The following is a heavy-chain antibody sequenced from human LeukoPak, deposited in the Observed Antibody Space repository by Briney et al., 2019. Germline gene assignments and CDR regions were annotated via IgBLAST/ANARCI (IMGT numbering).Heavy chain of an antibody. CDR1: GGPISSVNSY. D-gene: IGHD4-17*01. J-gene: IGHJ4*02. CDR2: IYYSGNT. Sequence: PSETLSLTCTVSGGPISSVNSYWGWIRQPPGKGLGWIGSIYYSGNTYYNPSLKSRVIISVDTSKNQFSLKLSSVTAADTAVYFCARPANYGDSPFDYWGQGTLVTVSS. CDR3: ARPANYGDSPFDY. V-gene: IGHV4-39*01.